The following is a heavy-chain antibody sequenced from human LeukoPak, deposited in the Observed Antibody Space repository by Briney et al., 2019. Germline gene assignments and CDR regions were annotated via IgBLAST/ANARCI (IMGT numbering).Heavy chain of an antibody. J-gene: IGHJ2*01. D-gene: IGHD7-27*01. CDR1: GFTVSSNY. CDR3: ARAYWGSNSLYWYFDL. V-gene: IGHV3-53*01. Sequence: SGGSLRLSCAASGFTVSSNYMSWVRQTPGKGLEWVSVIYSGGSTYYADSVKGRFSISRDDSKNTLFLQMYSLRAEDTAVYYCARAYWGSNSLYWYFDLWGRGTLVTVSS. CDR2: IYSGGST.